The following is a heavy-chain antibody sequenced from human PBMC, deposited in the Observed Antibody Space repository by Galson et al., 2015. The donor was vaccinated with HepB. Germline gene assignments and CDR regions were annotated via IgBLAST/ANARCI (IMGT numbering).Heavy chain of an antibody. CDR1: GFTFSAYA. CDR2: ITSRSSTI. J-gene: IGHJ6*02. CDR3: SSDEYYDILTGSSYYCGMDV. Sequence: SLRLSCAASGFTFSAYAMNWVRQAPGKGLEWVAYITSRSSTIYSADSAKGRFTISSDNASNYLSLQMKSLRAEDTAVYYCSSDEYYDILTGSSYYCGMDVWRQGTTVTVSS. V-gene: IGHV3-48*01. D-gene: IGHD3-9*01.